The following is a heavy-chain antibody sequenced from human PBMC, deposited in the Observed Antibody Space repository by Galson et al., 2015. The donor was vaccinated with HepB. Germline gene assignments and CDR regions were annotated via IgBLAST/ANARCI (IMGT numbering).Heavy chain of an antibody. Sequence: SVKVSCKPSGYTFTSYGISWVRQAPGQGLEWMGWISAYNGNTNYAQKLQGRVTMTTDTSTSTAYMELRSLRSDDTAVYYCARLEESGSYFYYYYGMDVWGQGTTVTVSS. J-gene: IGHJ6*02. CDR3: ARLEESGSYFYYYYGMDV. V-gene: IGHV1-18*01. CDR2: ISAYNGNT. D-gene: IGHD1-26*01. CDR1: GYTFTSYG.